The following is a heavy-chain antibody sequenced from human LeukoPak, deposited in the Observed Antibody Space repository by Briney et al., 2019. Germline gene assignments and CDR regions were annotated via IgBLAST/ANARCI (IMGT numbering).Heavy chain of an antibody. D-gene: IGHD1-26*01. V-gene: IGHV3-30-3*01. CDR1: GFTISTYA. CDR3: ARESTIVGATTDFAFDI. J-gene: IGHJ3*02. Sequence: PGGSLRLSCAASGFTISTYAMHWVRQAPGQGLEWVAVISYDASKKYYADSVKGRFTISRDNSKNTLYLQMNSLRAEDTAVYYCARESTIVGATTDFAFDIWGQGTMVTVSS. CDR2: ISYDASKK.